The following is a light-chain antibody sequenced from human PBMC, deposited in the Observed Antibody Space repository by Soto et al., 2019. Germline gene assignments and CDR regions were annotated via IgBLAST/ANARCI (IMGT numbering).Light chain of an antibody. CDR1: QSVSSH. V-gene: IGKV3-11*01. Sequence: VLTQSPARLSLSPGDNATLSCRASQSVSSHVVWYQQKPGQAPRLLISDSSTRAPGIPDRFSGSGSGTDFTLTISSLEPEDFAVYYCQQRNSWPPTFTFGQGTRLEI. J-gene: IGKJ5*01. CDR3: QQRNSWPPTFT. CDR2: DSS.